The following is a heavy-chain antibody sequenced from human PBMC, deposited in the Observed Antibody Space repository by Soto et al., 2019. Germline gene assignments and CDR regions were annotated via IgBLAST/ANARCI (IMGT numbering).Heavy chain of an antibody. CDR2: ISYDGSNK. V-gene: IGHV3-30-3*01. CDR1: GFTFSSYA. J-gene: IGHJ3*02. D-gene: IGHD6-19*01. CDR3: ARDWTQGLVLGAFDI. Sequence: QVQLVESGGGVVQPGRSLRLSCAASGFTFSSYAMHWVRQAPGKGLEWVAVISYDGSNKYYADSVKGRFTISRDNSKNTLYLQMNSLRAEDTAVYYCARDWTQGLVLGAFDIWGQGTMVTVSS.